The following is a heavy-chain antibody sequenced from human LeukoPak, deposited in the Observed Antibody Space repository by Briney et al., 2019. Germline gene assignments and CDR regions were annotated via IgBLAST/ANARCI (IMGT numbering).Heavy chain of an antibody. V-gene: IGHV4-39*01. J-gene: IGHJ4*02. CDR1: GASISGSGYY. Sequence: SETLSLTCAVSGASISGSGYYLGWIRQPPGKGLEWIGNIYYTGSTYYNASLQSRVTISIDTFKNQFSLRLNSVTAADTAMYYCVKSGGYGLIDYWGQGTLVTVSS. D-gene: IGHD1-26*01. CDR2: IYYTGST. CDR3: VKSGGYGLIDY.